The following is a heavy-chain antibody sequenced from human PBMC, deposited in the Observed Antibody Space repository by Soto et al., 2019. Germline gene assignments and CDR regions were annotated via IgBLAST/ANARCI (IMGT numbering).Heavy chain of an antibody. D-gene: IGHD2-15*01. V-gene: IGHV4-4*07. CDR2: IYTSGST. Sequence: KTSETLSLTCTVSGGSISSYYWSWIRQPAGKGLEWIGRIYTSGSTNYNPSLKSRVTMSVDTSKNQFSLKLSSVTAADTAVYYCARLPRGRGVDERNYFDYWGQGTLVTVSS. J-gene: IGHJ4*02. CDR3: ARLPRGRGVDERNYFDY. CDR1: GGSISSYY.